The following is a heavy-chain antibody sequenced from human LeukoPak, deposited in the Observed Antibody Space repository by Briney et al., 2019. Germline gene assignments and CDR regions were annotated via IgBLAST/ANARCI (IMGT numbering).Heavy chain of an antibody. CDR3: AKDVQQWLVIGREGIDY. J-gene: IGHJ4*02. CDR2: ITRSSTTI. V-gene: IGHV3-48*01. D-gene: IGHD6-19*01. Sequence: QLGGSLRLSCAASGLNFSIYSMNWVRQAPGKGLEWVSYITRSSTTIYYADSVKGRFTISRDNAKNSLYLQMNSLRAEDTAVYYCAKDVQQWLVIGREGIDYWGQGTLVTVSS. CDR1: GLNFSIYS.